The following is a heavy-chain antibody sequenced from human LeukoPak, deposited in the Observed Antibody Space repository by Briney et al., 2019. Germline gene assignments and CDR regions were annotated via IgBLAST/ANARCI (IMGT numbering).Heavy chain of an antibody. CDR2: IYYSGST. CDR3: ARKNIVLMVYAN. D-gene: IGHD2-8*01. Sequence: SETLSLTCTVSGGPISSSSYYWGWIRQPPGKGLEWIGSIYYSGSTYYNPSLKSRVTISVDTSKNQFSLKLSSVTAADTAVYYCARKNIVLMVYANWGQGTLVTVSS. CDR1: GGPISSSSYY. J-gene: IGHJ4*02. V-gene: IGHV4-39*07.